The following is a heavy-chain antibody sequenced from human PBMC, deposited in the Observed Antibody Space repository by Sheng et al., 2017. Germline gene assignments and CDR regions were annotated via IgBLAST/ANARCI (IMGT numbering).Heavy chain of an antibody. CDR3: TTEGYLDSGGYNN. V-gene: IGHV3-15*01. J-gene: IGHJ4*02. CDR1: GFTFSDAW. CDR2: IKSKRHGGTT. Sequence: EVQLVESGGGLVQPGGSLRLSCAASGFTFSDAWMSWVRQAPGKGLEWVGRIKSKRHGGTTEYAAPVKGRFTISRDDSRNTVYLQMNSLKIEDTAMYYCTTEGYLDSGGYNNWGQGTLVTVSS. D-gene: IGHD3-22*01.